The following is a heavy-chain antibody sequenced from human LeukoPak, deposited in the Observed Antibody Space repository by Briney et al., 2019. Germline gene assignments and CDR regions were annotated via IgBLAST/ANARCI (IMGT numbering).Heavy chain of an antibody. CDR2: ISSSSSYI. Sequence: SSISSSSSYIYYADSGKGRFTISRDNAKNSLYLQMNSLRAEDTAVYYCARMLDFWSGPDYWGQGTLVTVSS. V-gene: IGHV3-21*01. J-gene: IGHJ4*02. D-gene: IGHD3-3*01. CDR3: ARMLDFWSGPDY.